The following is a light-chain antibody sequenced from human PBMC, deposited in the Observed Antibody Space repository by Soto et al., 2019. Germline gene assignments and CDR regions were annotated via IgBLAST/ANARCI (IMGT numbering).Light chain of an antibody. V-gene: IGKV3-20*01. Sequence: EIVLTQSPGTLSLSPGERATLSCRASQSVSRNYLAWYQQKPGQAPSLLIYGASSRATGIPDRFSGSVSGTAFTLTISRLEPEDFAVYYCQQYGSPPYTFGRGPSWRSN. J-gene: IGKJ2*01. CDR3: QQYGSPPYT. CDR2: GAS. CDR1: QSVSRNY.